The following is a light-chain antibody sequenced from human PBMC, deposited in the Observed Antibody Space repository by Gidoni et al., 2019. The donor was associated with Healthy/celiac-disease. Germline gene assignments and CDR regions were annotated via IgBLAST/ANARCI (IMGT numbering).Light chain of an antibody. CDR2: LGS. J-gene: IGKJ3*01. V-gene: IGKV2-28*01. CDR3: MQALQTPRT. Sequence: DIVMTQFPLSLPVTPGEPASISCRSSQSLLHSNGYNYLDWYLQKPGQSPQLLIYLGSNRASGVTDRFSGSGSGTDFTLKISKVEAEDVGVYYCMQALQTPRTFXPXTKVDIK. CDR1: QSLLHSNGYNY.